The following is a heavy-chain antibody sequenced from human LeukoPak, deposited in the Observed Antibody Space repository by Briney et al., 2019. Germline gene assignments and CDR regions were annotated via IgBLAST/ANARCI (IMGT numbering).Heavy chain of an antibody. D-gene: IGHD4-17*01. CDR1: RFTFSSYA. Sequence: GGSLRLSCAASRFTFSSYAMSWVRQVPGKGLEWVSAISGSGGSTYYADSVKGRFTISRDNSKNTLYLQMNGLRADDTAVYFCAKRRFAYGDNDYWGQGTLVTVSS. CDR3: AKRRFAYGDNDY. J-gene: IGHJ4*02. V-gene: IGHV3-23*01. CDR2: ISGSGGST.